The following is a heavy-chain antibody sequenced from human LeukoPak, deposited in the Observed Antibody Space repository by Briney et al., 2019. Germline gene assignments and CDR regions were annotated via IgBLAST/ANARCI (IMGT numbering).Heavy chain of an antibody. Sequence: SETLSLTCTVSGGSISSYYWSWIRQPAGKGLEWIGRIYTSGSTNYNPSLKSRVIMSVDTSKNQFSLKLSSVTAADAAVYYCARARGYSYGFYWYFDLWGRGTLVTVSS. V-gene: IGHV4-4*07. CDR2: IYTSGST. CDR3: ARARGYSYGFYWYFDL. CDR1: GGSISSYY. D-gene: IGHD5-18*01. J-gene: IGHJ2*01.